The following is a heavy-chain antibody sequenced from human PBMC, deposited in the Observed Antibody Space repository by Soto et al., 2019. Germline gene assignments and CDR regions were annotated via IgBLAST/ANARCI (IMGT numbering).Heavy chain of an antibody. J-gene: IGHJ4*02. D-gene: IGHD6-13*01. V-gene: IGHV4-59*01. CDR1: GGSISSYY. CDR3: ASPGIAAAGAFDY. Sequence: SETLSLTCTVSGGSISSYYWSWIRQPPGKGLEWIGYIYYSGSTNYNPSLKSRVTISVDTSKNQFSLKLSSVTAADTAVYYCASPGIAAAGAFDYWGQGTLVTVSS. CDR2: IYYSGST.